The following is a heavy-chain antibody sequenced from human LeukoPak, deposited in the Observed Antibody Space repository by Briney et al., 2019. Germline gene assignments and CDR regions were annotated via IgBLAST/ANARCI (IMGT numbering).Heavy chain of an antibody. CDR2: IYYSGST. Sequence: PSETLSLTCTVSGGSISSSSYYWGWIRQPPGKGLEWIGSIYYSGSTYYNPSLKSRVTISVDTSKNQFSLKLSSVTAADTAVYYCARSRGVRGVTTEFDPWGQGTLVTVSS. CDR3: ARSRGVRGVTTEFDP. CDR1: GGSISSSSYY. J-gene: IGHJ5*02. D-gene: IGHD3-10*01. V-gene: IGHV4-39*07.